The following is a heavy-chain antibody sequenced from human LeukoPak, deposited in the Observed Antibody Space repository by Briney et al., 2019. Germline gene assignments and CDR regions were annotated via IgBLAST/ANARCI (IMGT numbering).Heavy chain of an antibody. CDR1: GFTFSSYW. V-gene: IGHV3-74*01. CDR2: VNNDGTST. J-gene: IGHJ4*02. Sequence: GGSLRLSCAASGFTFSSYWMHWVRHAPGKGLVWVARVNNDGTSTDYAGSVKGRFTISRDNARNTLYLRMTSLTVGDTAVYYCTRDRASPFDSWGQGTLVTVSS. CDR3: TRDRASPFDS. D-gene: IGHD3-10*01.